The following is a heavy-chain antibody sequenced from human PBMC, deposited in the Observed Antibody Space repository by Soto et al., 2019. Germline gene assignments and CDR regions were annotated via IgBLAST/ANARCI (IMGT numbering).Heavy chain of an antibody. CDR1: GFSFTTYV. D-gene: IGHD2-21*02. Sequence: PGGSLRLSCAASGFSFTTYVMHWVRQAPGKGLEWVAVISHDGSYKYYGDAVKGRFTISRDNSKNTLYLQLNSLRFEDTAVYYCAKDDFTDRGDDYFDYWGPGTLVTVSS. V-gene: IGHV3-30*18. J-gene: IGHJ4*02. CDR2: ISHDGSYK. CDR3: AKDDFTDRGDDYFDY.